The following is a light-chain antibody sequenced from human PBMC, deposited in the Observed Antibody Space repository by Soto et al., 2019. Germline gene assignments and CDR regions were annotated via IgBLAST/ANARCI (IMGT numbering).Light chain of an antibody. Sequence: IQLSQSPSTLSASVGDRVTITCRASQGIGTALAWYHQRPGNSPDLLVYDASTLQSGVPSRFSGSGSETDFSLTISGLQPEDFGHYYCQQFNTKPLTFGGGTRVEIK. CDR1: QGIGTA. CDR2: DAS. J-gene: IGKJ4*01. CDR3: QQFNTKPLT. V-gene: IGKV1-13*02.